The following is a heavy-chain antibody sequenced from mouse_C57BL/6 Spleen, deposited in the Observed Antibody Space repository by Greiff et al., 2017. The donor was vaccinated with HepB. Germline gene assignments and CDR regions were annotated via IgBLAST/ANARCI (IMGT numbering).Heavy chain of an antibody. V-gene: IGHV5-17*01. J-gene: IGHJ2*01. CDR1: GFTFSDYG. CDR2: ISSGSSTI. D-gene: IGHD1-1*01. CDR3: ARRDYYYGSSHFDY. Sequence: DVMLVESGGGLVKPGGSLKLSCAASGFTFSDYGMHWVRQAPEKGLEWVAYISSGSSTIYYADTVKGRFTISRDNAKNTLFLQMTSLRSEDTAMYYCARRDYYYGSSHFDYWGQGTTLTVSS.